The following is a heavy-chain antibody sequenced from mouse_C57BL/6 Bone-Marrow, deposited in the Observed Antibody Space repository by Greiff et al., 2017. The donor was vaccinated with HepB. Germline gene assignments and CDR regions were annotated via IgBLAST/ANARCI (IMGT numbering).Heavy chain of an antibody. Sequence: VQLVESGAELVRPGASVKLSCKASGYTFTDYYINWVKQRPGQGLEWIARIYPGSGNTYYNEKFKGKATLTAEKSSSTAYMQLSSLTSEDSAVYFCARWISYYTDYWGQGTTLTVSS. CDR2: IYPGSGNT. V-gene: IGHV1-76*01. D-gene: IGHD2-12*01. CDR1: GYTFTDYY. J-gene: IGHJ2*01. CDR3: ARWISYYTDY.